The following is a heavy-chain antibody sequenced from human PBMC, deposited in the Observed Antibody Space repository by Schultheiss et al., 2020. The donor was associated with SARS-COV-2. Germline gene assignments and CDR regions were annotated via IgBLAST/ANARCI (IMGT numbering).Heavy chain of an antibody. Sequence: GGSLRLSCTASGFTFSSYSMNWVRQAPGKGLEWLSAISGSGGSTYYADSVKGRFTISRDNSKNTLYLQMNSLRAEDTAVYYCAKDVGCSGGSCYLPYYYYYYMDVWGKGTTVTVSS. V-gene: IGHV3-23*01. CDR2: ISGSGGST. CDR3: AKDVGCSGGSCYLPYYYYYYMDV. D-gene: IGHD2-15*01. CDR1: GFTFSSYS. J-gene: IGHJ6*03.